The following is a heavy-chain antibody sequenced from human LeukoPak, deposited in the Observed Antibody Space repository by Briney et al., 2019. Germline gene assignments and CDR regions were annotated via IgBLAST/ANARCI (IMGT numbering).Heavy chain of an antibody. CDR3: ARVSYSSSSFGTYNWFDP. CDR2: IYYSGST. CDR1: GGSISSYY. Sequence: KPSGTLSLTCTVSGGSISSYYWSWIRQPPGKGLECIGYIYYSGSTNYNPSLKSRVTISVDTSKNQFSLKLSSVTAADTAVYYCARVSYSSSSFGTYNWFDPWGQGTLVTVSS. D-gene: IGHD6-6*01. J-gene: IGHJ5*02. V-gene: IGHV4-59*01.